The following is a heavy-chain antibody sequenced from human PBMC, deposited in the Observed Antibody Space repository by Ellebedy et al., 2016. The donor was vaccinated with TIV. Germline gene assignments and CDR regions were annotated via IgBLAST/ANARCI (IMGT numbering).Heavy chain of an antibody. V-gene: IGHV4-34*01. J-gene: IGHJ4*02. Sequence: SETLSLXCAVYGGSFSGYYWSWIRQPPGKGLEWIGEINHSGSTNYNPSLKSRVTISVDTSKNQFSLKLSSVTAADTAVYYCARQGVRGVIFDYWGQGTLVTVSS. D-gene: IGHD3-10*01. CDR3: ARQGVRGVIFDY. CDR2: INHSGST. CDR1: GGSFSGYY.